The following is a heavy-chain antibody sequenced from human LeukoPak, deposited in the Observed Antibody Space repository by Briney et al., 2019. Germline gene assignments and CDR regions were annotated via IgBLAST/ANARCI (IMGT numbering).Heavy chain of an antibody. D-gene: IGHD4-17*01. CDR3: AKEIFGDSTGGRFQH. Sequence: GGSLRLSCAASGFTFSSYAMSWVRQVSGKGLEWVSVISGSGGSTYYADSVKGRFTISRDNSKNTLYLQMKSLRAEDTAVYYCAKEIFGDSTGGRFQHWGQGTLVTVSS. V-gene: IGHV3-23*01. J-gene: IGHJ1*01. CDR1: GFTFSSYA. CDR2: ISGSGGST.